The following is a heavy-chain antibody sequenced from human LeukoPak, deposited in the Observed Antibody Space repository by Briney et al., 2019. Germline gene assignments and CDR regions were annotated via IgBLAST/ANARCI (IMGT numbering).Heavy chain of an antibody. CDR1: GFTYSHYG. D-gene: IGHD3-10*02. Sequence: GGSLRLSCVASGFTYSHYGMNWVRQAPGKGLEWVSYISSSGSTIYYADSVKGRFTISRDNAKNSLYLQMNSLRAEDTAVYYCAELGITMIGGVWGKGTTVTISS. CDR3: AELGITMIGGV. V-gene: IGHV3-48*04. J-gene: IGHJ6*04. CDR2: ISSSGSTI.